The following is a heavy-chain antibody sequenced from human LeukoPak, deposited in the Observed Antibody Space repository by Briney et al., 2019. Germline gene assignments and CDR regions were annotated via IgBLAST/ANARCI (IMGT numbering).Heavy chain of an antibody. J-gene: IGHJ1*01. CDR2: ISYDGSNK. D-gene: IGHD6-19*01. CDR1: GFTFSSYA. V-gene: IGHV3-30*04. Sequence: PGRSLRLSCAASGFTFSSYAMHWVRQAPDKGLEWVAVISYDGSNKYYADSVKGRFTISRDNSKNTLYLQMNSLRAEDTAVYYCAREQRSIAVATTLQHWGQGTLVTVSS. CDR3: AREQRSIAVATTLQH.